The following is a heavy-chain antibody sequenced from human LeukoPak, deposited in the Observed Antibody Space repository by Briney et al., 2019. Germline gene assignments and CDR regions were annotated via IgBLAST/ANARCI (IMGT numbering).Heavy chain of an antibody. Sequence: QAGGSLRLSCAASGFTFSYYWMHWVRQAPGKGLVWVSRISNDGSATSHADSVKGRFTISRDNAKNTLYLQMNSLRGEDTAVYYCARDMDEDYSGNTLDYWGRGTLVTVSS. J-gene: IGHJ4*02. CDR2: ISNDGSAT. CDR1: GFTFSYYW. CDR3: ARDMDEDYSGNTLDY. V-gene: IGHV3-74*01. D-gene: IGHD4-23*01.